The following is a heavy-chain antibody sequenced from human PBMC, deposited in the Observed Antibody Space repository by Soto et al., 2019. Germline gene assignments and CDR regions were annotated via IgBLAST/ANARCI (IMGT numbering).Heavy chain of an antibody. CDR2: IIPIFGTA. D-gene: IGHD3-22*01. J-gene: IGHJ4*02. CDR3: AREWGHFYYYDSSGYYPFDY. Sequence: QVQLVQSGAEVKKPGSSVKVSCKASGGTFSSYAISWVRQAPGQGLEWMGGIIPIFGTANYAQKLQGRVTITADESTSTAYMELSSLRSEDTAVYYCAREWGHFYYYDSSGYYPFDYWGQGTLVTVSS. CDR1: GGTFSSYA. V-gene: IGHV1-69*01.